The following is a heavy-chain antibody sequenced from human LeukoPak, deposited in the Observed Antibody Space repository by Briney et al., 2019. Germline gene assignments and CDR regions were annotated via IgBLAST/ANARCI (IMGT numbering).Heavy chain of an antibody. CDR1: GGSISSSSYY. J-gene: IGHJ3*02. CDR2: IYYSGST. D-gene: IGHD2-21*02. CDR3: AMSHIVAVTGFAFDI. Sequence: PSETLSLTCTVSGGSISSSSYYWGWIRQPPGRGLEWIGSIYYSGSTYYNPSLKSRVSITLDTSKNQFSLKLSSVTAADTTVYYCAMSHIVAVTGFAFDIWGQGTLFTVSS. V-gene: IGHV4-39*01.